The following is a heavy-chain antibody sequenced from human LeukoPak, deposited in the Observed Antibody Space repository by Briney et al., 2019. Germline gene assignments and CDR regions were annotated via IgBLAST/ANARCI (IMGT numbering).Heavy chain of an antibody. J-gene: IGHJ6*01. D-gene: IGHD4-23*01. Sequence: SETLSLTCTVSGVSISSYYWSWIRQPAGKGLEWIGRFYTSGSTNYNPSLKSRGTMSVDTSKNQFSLKLKSVTAADTAVYYCARYRTVVGTYCYYGMDVWGQGNTVTVSS. CDR3: ARYRTVVGTYCYYGMDV. CDR2: FYTSGST. CDR1: GVSISSYY. V-gene: IGHV4-4*07.